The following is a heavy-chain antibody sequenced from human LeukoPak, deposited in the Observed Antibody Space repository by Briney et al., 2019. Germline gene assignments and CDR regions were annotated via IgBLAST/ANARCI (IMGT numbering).Heavy chain of an antibody. J-gene: IGHJ3*02. D-gene: IGHD3-22*01. CDR3: ARGDYYDSSGYYYAHAFDI. CDR2: IYYSGST. V-gene: IGHV4-59*01. CDR1: GGSISSYY. Sequence: PSETLSLTCTVSGGSISSYYWNWIRQPPGKGLEWIGYIYYSGSTNYNPSLKSRVTISVDTSKNQFSLKLSSVTAADTAVYYCARGDYYDSSGYYYAHAFDIWGQGTMVTVSS.